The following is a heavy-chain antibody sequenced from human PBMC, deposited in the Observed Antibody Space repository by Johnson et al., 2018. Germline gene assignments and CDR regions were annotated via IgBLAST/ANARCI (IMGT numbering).Heavy chain of an antibody. V-gene: IGHV3-33*01. CDR2: IWSDGSKK. CDR1: GFSFNTYA. Sequence: VQLLETGGGVVQPGRSLRLSCVASGFSFNTYAMHWVRQAPGKGLEWVAVIWSDGSKKYYGDSVKGRFTISRDISKNTLDLQMNSLRVEDTALYYCARDRVIFGVVIYGMDVWGPGTTVTVSS. J-gene: IGHJ6*02. D-gene: IGHD3-3*01. CDR3: ARDRVIFGVVIYGMDV.